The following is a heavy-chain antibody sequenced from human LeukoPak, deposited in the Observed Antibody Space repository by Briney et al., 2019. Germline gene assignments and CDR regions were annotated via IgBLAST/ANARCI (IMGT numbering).Heavy chain of an antibody. CDR2: ISSNGGST. Sequence: GGSLRLSCAASGFTFSSYAMHWVRQAPGKGLEYVSAISSNGGSTYYANSVKGRFTISRDNSKNTLYLQMGSLRAEDMAVYYCARGQFFTAMGAFDIWGQGTMVTVSS. V-gene: IGHV3-64*01. CDR3: ARGQFFTAMGAFDI. D-gene: IGHD5-18*01. J-gene: IGHJ3*02. CDR1: GFTFSSYA.